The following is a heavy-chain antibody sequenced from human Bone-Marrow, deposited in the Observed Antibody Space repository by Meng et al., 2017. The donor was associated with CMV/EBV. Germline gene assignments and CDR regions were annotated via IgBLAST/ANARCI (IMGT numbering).Heavy chain of an antibody. CDR1: GFTFSNYA. V-gene: IGHV3-23*01. Sequence: GESLKISCAASGFTFSNYAMSWVRQAPGKGLEWVSAISGSGGSTYYADSVKGRFTISRDNSKNTLYLQMNSLRAEDTAVYYCAKVQRELLWFGELLLIGMDVWGQGTTVTVSS. CDR3: AKVQRELLWFGELLLIGMDV. CDR2: ISGSGGST. D-gene: IGHD3-10*01. J-gene: IGHJ6*02.